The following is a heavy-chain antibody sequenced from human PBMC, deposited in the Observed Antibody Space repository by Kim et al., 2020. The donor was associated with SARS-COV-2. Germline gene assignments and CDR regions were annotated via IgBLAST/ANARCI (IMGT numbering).Heavy chain of an antibody. J-gene: IGHJ4*02. CDR3: ARAPYPTGPQGY. D-gene: IGHD4-17*01. CDR1: GFTFSSYE. V-gene: IGHV3-48*03. CDR2: ISSSGSTI. Sequence: GGSLRLSCAASGFTFSSYEMNWVRQAPGKGLEWVSYISSSGSTIYYADSVKGRFTISRDNAKNSLYLQMNSLGAEDTAVYYCARAPYPTGPQGYWGQGTLVTVSS.